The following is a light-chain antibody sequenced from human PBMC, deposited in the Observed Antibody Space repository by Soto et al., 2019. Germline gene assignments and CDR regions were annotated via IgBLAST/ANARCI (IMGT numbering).Light chain of an antibody. CDR2: DVS. Sequence: QSVLTQPRSVSGSPGQSVTLSCTGTSSDVGGYDYVSWYQQHPDKAPKLIIYDVSRRPSGVPDRFSGSKSDNTASLTISGLQAEDDADYYCPSYTASSTFVFGTGTKVTVL. CDR1: SSDVGGYDY. CDR3: PSYTASSTFV. V-gene: IGLV2-11*01. J-gene: IGLJ1*01.